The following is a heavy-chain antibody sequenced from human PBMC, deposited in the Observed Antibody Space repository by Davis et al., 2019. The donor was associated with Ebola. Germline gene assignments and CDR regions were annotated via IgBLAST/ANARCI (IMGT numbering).Heavy chain of an antibody. V-gene: IGHV4-31*03. CDR3: ARDLRYDSSGYDYYFYMDV. CDR1: GGSISRGGSY. Sequence: PSETLSLTCTVSGGSISRGGSYWTWIRQHPGKGLEWIGYIYYSGSTYYKPSLKSRVTISLDTSKNQFSLNRYSVTAADTAVYYCARDLRYDSSGYDYYFYMDVWGKGTTVTVSS. CDR2: IYYSGST. J-gene: IGHJ6*03. D-gene: IGHD3-22*01.